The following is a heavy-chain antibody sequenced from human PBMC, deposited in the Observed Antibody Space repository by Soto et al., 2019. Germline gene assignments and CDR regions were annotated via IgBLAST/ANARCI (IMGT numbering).Heavy chain of an antibody. V-gene: IGHV3-30-3*01. CDR3: ARAPHTMIVVVINLPLDY. CDR2: ISYDGSNK. J-gene: IGHJ4*02. CDR1: GFTFSSYA. D-gene: IGHD3-22*01. Sequence: QVQLVESGGGVVQPGRSLRLSCAASGFTFSSYAMHWVRQAPGKGLAWVAVISYDGSNKYYADSVKGRFTISRDNSKNTLYLQMNSLRAEDTAVYYCARAPHTMIVVVINLPLDYWGQGTLVTVSS.